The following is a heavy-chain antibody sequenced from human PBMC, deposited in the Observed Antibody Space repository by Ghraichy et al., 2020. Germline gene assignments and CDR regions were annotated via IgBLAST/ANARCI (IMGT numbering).Heavy chain of an antibody. J-gene: IGHJ6*02. CDR3: ARGHGMDV. CDR2: MNPNGGST. CDR1: EYTFTSET. V-gene: IGHV1-8*01. Sequence: ASVKVSCKASEYTFTSETIHWVRQATGQGLEWMGWMNPNGGSTAFAQTFQGRVSMTRNTAISTAYMELSSLTSEDTAVYYCARGHGMDVWGQGTTVIVSS.